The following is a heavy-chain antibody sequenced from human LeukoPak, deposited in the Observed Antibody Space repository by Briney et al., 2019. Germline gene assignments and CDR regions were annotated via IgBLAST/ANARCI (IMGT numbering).Heavy chain of an antibody. CDR3: VRDRPVAAADY. CDR1: GFTFSDCD. Sequence: GGSLRLSCEVSGFTFSDCDMNWVRQAPGKGLEWVSFIRHTSTPRYYADSVKGRFIISRDNARNSLYLQMNSLRVEDTAIYYCVRDRPVAAADYWGQGTLVTVSS. CDR2: IRHTSTPR. D-gene: IGHD6-13*01. J-gene: IGHJ4*02. V-gene: IGHV3-48*01.